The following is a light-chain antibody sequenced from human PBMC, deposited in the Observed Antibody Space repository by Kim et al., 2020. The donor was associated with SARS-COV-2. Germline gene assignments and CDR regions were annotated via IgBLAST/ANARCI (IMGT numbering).Light chain of an antibody. CDR2: YDS. CDR3: QVWDSSSEHWV. V-gene: IGLV3-21*04. J-gene: IGLJ3*02. CDR1: NIGSKS. Sequence: SYELTQPPSVSVAPGKTARITCGGNNIGSKSVHWYQQKTGQAPVLVIYYDSDRPSGIPERFSGSKSGNTATLTLSRVEAGDEADYYCQVWDSSSEHWVFGGGTQLTVL.